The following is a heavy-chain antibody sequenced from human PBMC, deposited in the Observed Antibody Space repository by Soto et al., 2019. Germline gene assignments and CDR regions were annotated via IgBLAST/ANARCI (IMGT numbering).Heavy chain of an antibody. CDR1: GFAFSSSA. CDR3: AKDAYYGDYEGPSLDY. J-gene: IGHJ4*02. Sequence: GGSLRLSCSASGFAFSSSAMHWVRQAPGKGLEYVSAISSNGDNTYYADSVKGRFTISRDNSKNTLYLQMNSLRAEDTAVYYCAKDAYYGDYEGPSLDYWGQGTLVTVSS. D-gene: IGHD4-17*01. CDR2: ISSNGDNT. V-gene: IGHV3-64*04.